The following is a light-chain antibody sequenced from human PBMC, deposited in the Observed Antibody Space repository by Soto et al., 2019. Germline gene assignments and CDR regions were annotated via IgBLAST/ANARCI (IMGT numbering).Light chain of an antibody. Sequence: QSALTQPASVSGSPGQSITISCTGTSSDVGSYNYVSWYQQYPGKAPKLMIFAVSNRPSGVSNRFSGSKSGNTASLTISGLQAEDEADYYCSSYTSSCTPIGVFGGGTKVTVL. CDR3: SSYTSSCTPIGV. J-gene: IGLJ3*02. CDR2: AVS. V-gene: IGLV2-14*01. CDR1: SSDVGSYNY.